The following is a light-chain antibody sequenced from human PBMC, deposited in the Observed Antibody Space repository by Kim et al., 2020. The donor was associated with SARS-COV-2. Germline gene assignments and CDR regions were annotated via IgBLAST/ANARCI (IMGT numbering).Light chain of an antibody. CDR3: QAWDSSTGV. CDR1: TLGDKY. CDR2: QDT. V-gene: IGLV3-1*01. J-gene: IGLJ3*02. Sequence: SYELTQPPSVSVSPGQTASITCSGDTLGDKYACWYQQKPGQSPVLVIYQDTKRPSGIPERFSGSNSGNTATLTISGTQAMDEADYYCQAWDSSTGVFGGG.